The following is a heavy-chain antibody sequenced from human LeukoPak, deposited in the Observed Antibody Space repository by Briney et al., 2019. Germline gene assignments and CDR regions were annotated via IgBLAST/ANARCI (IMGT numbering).Heavy chain of an antibody. CDR2: IKQDGSEK. Sequence: GGSLRLSCAASGFTFSSYWMSWVRQAPGKGLEWVANIKQDGSEKYYVDSAKGRFTISRDNAKNSLYLQMNSLRAEDTAVYYCASLRLVVVPAARDFDYWGQGTLVTVSS. V-gene: IGHV3-7*01. CDR3: ASLRLVVVPAARDFDY. D-gene: IGHD2-2*01. J-gene: IGHJ4*02. CDR1: GFTFSSYW.